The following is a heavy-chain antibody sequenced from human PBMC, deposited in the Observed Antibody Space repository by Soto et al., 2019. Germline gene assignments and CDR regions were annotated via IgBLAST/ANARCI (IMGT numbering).Heavy chain of an antibody. Sequence: GGSLRLSCAASGFTFDDYAMHWVRQGPGKGLEWVSGISWKSGRIAYADSVKGRFTISRDNAKNSLYLQMNSLRAEDTAFYYCKKAYGKGYFDPWGQGILVTVSS. CDR1: GFTFDDYA. J-gene: IGHJ5*02. CDR3: KKAYGKGYFDP. V-gene: IGHV3-9*01. D-gene: IGHD4-17*01. CDR2: ISWKSGRI.